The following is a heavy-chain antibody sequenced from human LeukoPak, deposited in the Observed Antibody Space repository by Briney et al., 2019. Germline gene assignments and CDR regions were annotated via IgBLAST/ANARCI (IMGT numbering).Heavy chain of an antibody. J-gene: IGHJ2*01. V-gene: IGHV4-59*01. D-gene: IGHD3-10*01. CDR3: ARRFRRGQRYFDL. Sequence: SETLSLICTVASVSISSYYWGWIRQPPGKGLEWIGYIYYSGSTNSNSSLKSRVTTSVDTSENQFSLKLSSVTAAATAGYYFARRFRRGQRYFDLWGRGTLVTVSS. CDR2: IYYSGST. CDR1: SVSISSYY.